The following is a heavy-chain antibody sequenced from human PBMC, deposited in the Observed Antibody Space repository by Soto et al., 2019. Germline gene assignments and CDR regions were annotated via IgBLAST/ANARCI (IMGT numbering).Heavy chain of an antibody. CDR2: ISASGGRP. Sequence: PGGSLGLSCAASGFTFRSYTMSWVRKATGKGLEWISSISASGGRPSYADSVQGRFVISRDNSMNTVYLQMSSLRDEDTAMHYFAKARCSTSDCYVPDSWGQGTLVTVSS. CDR3: AKARCSTSDCYVPDS. CDR1: GFTFRSYT. V-gene: IGHV3-23*01. J-gene: IGHJ5*01. D-gene: IGHD2-2*01.